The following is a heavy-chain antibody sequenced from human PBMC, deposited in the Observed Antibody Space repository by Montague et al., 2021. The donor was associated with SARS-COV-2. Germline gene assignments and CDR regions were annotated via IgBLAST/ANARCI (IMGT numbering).Heavy chain of an antibody. CDR2: ISQGGNT. V-gene: IGHV4-34*01. CDR1: GGSFSPYY. Sequence: SETLSLTCAVSGGSFSPYYWSWIRQPPGKGLEWIGEISQGGNTKYNPSLQSRVSISLDTSRNQFSLKVSSVTAADTAIYYCARLGYGIVPSPILGLGPYYSFYYMDVGGKGTTVTVSS. CDR3: ARLGYGIVPSPILGLGPYYSFYYMDV. D-gene: IGHD2-2*02. J-gene: IGHJ6*03.